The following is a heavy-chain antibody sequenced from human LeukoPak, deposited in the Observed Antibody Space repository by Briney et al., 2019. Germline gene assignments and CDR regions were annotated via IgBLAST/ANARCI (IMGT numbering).Heavy chain of an antibody. CDR3: ARDYDYVPDF. CDR2: INPSGGST. D-gene: IGHD3-16*01. Sequence: ASVKVSCKASGYTFTIYYIHWVRQAPGQGLEWMGIINPSGGSTNYAQKVQGRVTITTDTSTTTAYMELRSLRFDDTAVYYCARDYDYVPDFWGQGTLVTVSS. V-gene: IGHV1-46*01. J-gene: IGHJ4*02. CDR1: GYTFTIYY.